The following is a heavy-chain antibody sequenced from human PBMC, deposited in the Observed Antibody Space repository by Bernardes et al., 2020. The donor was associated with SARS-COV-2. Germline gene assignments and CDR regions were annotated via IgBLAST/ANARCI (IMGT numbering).Heavy chain of an antibody. D-gene: IGHD2-21*01. V-gene: IGHV1-58*01. CDR3: AAVTIPALDFYGRDY. Sequence: SVKVSCKASGFTFTSSAVNWVRQARGQRPEWIGWIVVGSGTTTYAPIFQERVTITRDKSTSTAYMELSSLRSDDTAVYYCAAVTIPALDFYGRDYWGKGTLVTVSS. CDR1: GFTFTSSA. CDR2: IVVGSGTT. J-gene: IGHJ4*02.